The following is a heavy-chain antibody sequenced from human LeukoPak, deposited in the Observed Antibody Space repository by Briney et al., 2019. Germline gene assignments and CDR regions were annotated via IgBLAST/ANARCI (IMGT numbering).Heavy chain of an antibody. Sequence: SETLSLTCAVYGGSSSGYYWSWIRQPPGKGLEWIGEINHSGSTNYNPSLKSRVTISVDTSKNQFSQKLSSVTAADTAVYYCARGLVVVAATPYFDYWGQGTLVTVSS. J-gene: IGHJ4*02. CDR3: ARGLVVVAATPYFDY. V-gene: IGHV4-34*01. CDR1: GGSSSGYY. D-gene: IGHD2-15*01. CDR2: INHSGST.